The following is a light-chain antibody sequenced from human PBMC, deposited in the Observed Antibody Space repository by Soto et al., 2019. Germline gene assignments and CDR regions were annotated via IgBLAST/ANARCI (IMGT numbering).Light chain of an antibody. CDR1: HTIDNY. CDR3: HQTYTVLWS. J-gene: IGKJ1*01. V-gene: IGKV1-39*01. CDR2: AAS. Sequence: DIQMTQSPSSLSASVGDRVTITCRANHTIDNYLNWYQQKPGKAPQLLIYAASSLHSGVPSRFSGSGSGTDFTLTISSLQLEDFATYYCHQTYTVLWSFGQGTRVDIK.